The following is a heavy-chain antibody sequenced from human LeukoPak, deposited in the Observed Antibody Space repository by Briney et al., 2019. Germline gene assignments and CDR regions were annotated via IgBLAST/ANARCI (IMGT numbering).Heavy chain of an antibody. CDR2: IYYSGST. V-gene: IGHV4-31*03. Sequence: SQTLSLTCTVSGGSISSGGYYWSWIRQHPGKGLEWIGYIYYSGSTYYNPSLKSRVTISVDTSKNQFSLKLSSVTAADTAVYYCARDNAETSWNAYGMDVWGQGTTVTVSS. CDR1: GGSISSGGYY. CDR3: ARDNAETSWNAYGMDV. J-gene: IGHJ6*02. D-gene: IGHD1-1*01.